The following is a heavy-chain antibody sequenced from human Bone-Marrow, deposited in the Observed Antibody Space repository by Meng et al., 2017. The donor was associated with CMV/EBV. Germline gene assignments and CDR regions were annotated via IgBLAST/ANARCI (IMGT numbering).Heavy chain of an antibody. V-gene: IGHV1-2*02. CDR1: GYTFTGYY. D-gene: IGHD6-13*01. J-gene: IGHJ4*02. Sequence: ASVKVSCKASGYTFTGYYMHWVRQAPGQGLEWMGWINPNSGGTNYAQKFQGRVTMTRDTSISTAYMELSRLRSDDTAVYYCAARFGYSSISETVDYWGQGTLVTVSS. CDR2: INPNSGGT. CDR3: AARFGYSSISETVDY.